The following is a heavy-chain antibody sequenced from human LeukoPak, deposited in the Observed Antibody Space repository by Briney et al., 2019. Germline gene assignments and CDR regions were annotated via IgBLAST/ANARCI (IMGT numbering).Heavy chain of an antibody. J-gene: IGHJ4*02. CDR3: ARFPSYFTMVQGVISAIDY. Sequence: SETLSLTCTVSGGSISSSSYYWGWIRQPPGKGLEWIGSIYYSGSTYYNPSLKSRVTISVDTSKNQFSLKLSSVTAADTAVYYCARFPSYFTMVQGVISAIDYWGQGTLVTVSS. CDR2: IYYSGST. D-gene: IGHD3-10*01. V-gene: IGHV4-39*07. CDR1: GGSISSSSYY.